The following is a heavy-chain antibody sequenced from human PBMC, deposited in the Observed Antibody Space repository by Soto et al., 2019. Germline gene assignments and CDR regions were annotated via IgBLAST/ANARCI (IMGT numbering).Heavy chain of an antibody. J-gene: IGHJ6*03. CDR3: ARDNCSGGSCYLNYYYYYMAV. CDR2: IKQDGSEK. D-gene: IGHD2-15*01. CDR1: EVTISSYW. V-gene: IGHV3-7*01. Sequence: SVGSLRLSCAAAEVTISSYWMSCVRQAPGKGLEWVANIKQDGSEKYYVDSVKGRFTISRDNAKSSLYLQMNSLRAEDTAVYYCARDNCSGGSCYLNYYYYYMAVWGKGTTVTVSS.